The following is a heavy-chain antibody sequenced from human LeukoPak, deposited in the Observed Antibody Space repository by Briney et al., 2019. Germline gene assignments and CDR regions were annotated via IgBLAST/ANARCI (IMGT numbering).Heavy chain of an antibody. J-gene: IGHJ6*02. CDR3: AGLLGPYYYYGMDV. CDR1: GYTFTSYG. D-gene: IGHD7-27*01. V-gene: IGHV1-18*01. Sequence: GASVKVSCKASGYTFTSYGISWVRRAPGQGLEWMGWISAYNGNTNYAQKLQGRVTMTTDTSTSTAYMELRSLRSDDTAVYYCAGLLGPYYYYGMDVWGQGTTVTVSS. CDR2: ISAYNGNT.